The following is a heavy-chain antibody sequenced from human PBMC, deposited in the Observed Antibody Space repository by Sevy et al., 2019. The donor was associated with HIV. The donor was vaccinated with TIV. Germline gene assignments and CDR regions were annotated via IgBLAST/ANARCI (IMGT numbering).Heavy chain of an antibody. Sequence: GGSLRLSCAASGFAFSSYGMHWVRQAPGKGLEWVALISYDGSNKYYADSVKGRFTISRDNSKNTLDLQMNSLRAEDTAVYYCAKEGADGYDSSGHYPPFDYWGQGTLVTVSS. CDR3: AKEGADGYDSSGHYPPFDY. CDR2: ISYDGSNK. J-gene: IGHJ4*02. CDR1: GFAFSSYG. V-gene: IGHV3-30*18. D-gene: IGHD3-22*01.